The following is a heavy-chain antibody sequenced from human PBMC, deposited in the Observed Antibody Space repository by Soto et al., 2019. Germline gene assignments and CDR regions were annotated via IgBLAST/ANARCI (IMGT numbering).Heavy chain of an antibody. CDR1: GLTFSNSW. CDR2: IKSKTDGGTT. D-gene: IGHD6-6*01. CDR3: TTEYSSSSGAFDI. J-gene: IGHJ3*02. V-gene: IGHV3-15*07. Sequence: GGSLRLSCAASGLTFSNSWMNWVRQAPGKGLEWVGRIKSKTDGGTTDYAAPVKGRFTISRDDSKNTLYLQMNSLKTEDTAVYYCTTEYSSSSGAFDIWGQGTMVTVSS.